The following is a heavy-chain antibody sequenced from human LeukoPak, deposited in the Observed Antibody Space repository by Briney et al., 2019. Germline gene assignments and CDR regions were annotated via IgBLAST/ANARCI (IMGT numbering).Heavy chain of an antibody. CDR2: IRYDGSNK. CDR1: GFTFSSYG. V-gene: IGHV3-30*02. Sequence: GGSLRLSCAASGFTFSSYGMHWVRQAPGKGLEWVAFIRYDGSNKYYADSVKGRFTISRDNSKNTLYLQMNSLRAEDTAVYYCAKIQGSSWYLDAFDIWGQGTMVTVPS. J-gene: IGHJ3*02. D-gene: IGHD6-13*01. CDR3: AKIQGSSWYLDAFDI.